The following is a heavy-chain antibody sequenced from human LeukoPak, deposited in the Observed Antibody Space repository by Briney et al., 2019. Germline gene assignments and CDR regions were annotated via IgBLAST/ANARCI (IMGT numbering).Heavy chain of an antibody. J-gene: IGHJ4*02. CDR2: IRYDGSNK. CDR3: AKTPGDYSSSWYEEGGFDY. CDR1: GFTFSSYG. D-gene: IGHD6-13*01. V-gene: IGHV3-30*02. Sequence: GGSLRLSCAASGFTFSSYGMHWVRQAPGKGLEWVAFIRYDGSNKYYADSVKGRFTISRDNSKNTLYLQMNSLRAEDTAVYYCAKTPGDYSSSWYEEGGFDYWGQGTLVTVSS.